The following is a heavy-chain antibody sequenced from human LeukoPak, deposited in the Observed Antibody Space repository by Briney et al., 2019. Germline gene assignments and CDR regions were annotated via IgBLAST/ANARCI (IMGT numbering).Heavy chain of an antibody. J-gene: IGHJ4*02. CDR1: GYTFTSYG. V-gene: IGHV1-18*01. CDR3: ARILTYYDFWSGRYYFDY. D-gene: IGHD3-3*01. CDR2: ISAYNGNT. Sequence: ASVKVACKASGYTFTSYGISWVRQAPGQGLEWMGWISAYNGNTNYAQKIQGRVTMTTDTSTSTAYMELRSLRSDDTAVYYCARILTYYDFWSGRYYFDYWGQGTLVTVSS.